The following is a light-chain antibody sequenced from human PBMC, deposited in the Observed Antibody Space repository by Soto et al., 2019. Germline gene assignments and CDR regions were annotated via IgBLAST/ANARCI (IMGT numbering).Light chain of an antibody. Sequence: DVRMTQSPSYLSASVGDTITITCRASRTINTYLNWFQQKPGEHPRLLIYGASTLHDGVPSRFSGSGSGADFTLTISSLQPEEFATYDCQQYNTYPWTFGQLTKVDIK. CDR3: QQYNTYPWT. V-gene: IGKV1-39*01. CDR2: GAS. J-gene: IGKJ1*01. CDR1: RTINTY.